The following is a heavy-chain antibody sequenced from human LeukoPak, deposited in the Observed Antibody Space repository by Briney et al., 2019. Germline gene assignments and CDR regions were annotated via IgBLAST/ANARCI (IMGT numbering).Heavy chain of an antibody. CDR2: IMSIFDTA. D-gene: IGHD3-9*01. CDR3: ARGRYFDWLSRTYFDY. Sequence: SVKVSCKASGGTFSNYAISWVRQAPGQGLEWMGGIMSIFDTADYAQKFQGRLTITADESTSTAYMELSSLRAEDTAVYYCARGRYFDWLSRTYFDYWGQGTLVTVSS. V-gene: IGHV1-69*13. J-gene: IGHJ4*02. CDR1: GGTFSNYA.